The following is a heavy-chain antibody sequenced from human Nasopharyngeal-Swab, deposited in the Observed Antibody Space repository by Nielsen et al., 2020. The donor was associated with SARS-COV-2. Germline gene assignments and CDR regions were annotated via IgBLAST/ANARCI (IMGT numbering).Heavy chain of an antibody. CDR3: ARESLERPHAFDI. J-gene: IGHJ3*02. D-gene: IGHD1-1*01. CDR1: GGTFSSYG. CDR2: ISAYNGNT. V-gene: IGHV1-18*01. Sequence: ASVKVSCKASGGTFSSYGISWVRQAPGQGLEWMGWISAYNGNTNYAQKLQGRVTMTTDTSTSTAYMELRSLRSDDTAVYYCARESLERPHAFDIWGQGTVVTVSS.